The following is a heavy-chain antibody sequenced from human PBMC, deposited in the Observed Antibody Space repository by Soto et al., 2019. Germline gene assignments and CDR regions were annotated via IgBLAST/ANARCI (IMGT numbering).Heavy chain of an antibody. CDR2: INQDGSEK. CDR1: GFTFSNYW. V-gene: IGHV3-7*01. Sequence: EVQLVESGGGLVQPGGSLRLSCAASGFTFSNYWMSWVRQAPGKGLEWVANINQDGSEKNYVDSVKGRFTMSRDNAKNSLFVQMDSLRAEDTAVYYCARGTNFDDDSGYFDYWGQGTLVTVSP. CDR3: ARGTNFDDDSGYFDY. D-gene: IGHD3-22*01. J-gene: IGHJ4*02.